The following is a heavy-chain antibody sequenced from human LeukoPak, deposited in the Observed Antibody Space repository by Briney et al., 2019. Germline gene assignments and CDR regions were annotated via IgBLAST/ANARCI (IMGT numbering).Heavy chain of an antibody. CDR3: ARSSSYSSSWYLVDY. Sequence: PSETLSLTCSVSGYSISSGYYWGWTRQPPGKGLEWIGSIYPSGSTNYNPSLKSRVTISVDTSKNQFSLKLSSVTAADTAVYYCARSSSYSSSWYLVDYWGQGTLVTVSS. CDR1: GYSISSGYY. CDR2: IYPSGST. V-gene: IGHV4-38-2*02. D-gene: IGHD6-13*01. J-gene: IGHJ4*02.